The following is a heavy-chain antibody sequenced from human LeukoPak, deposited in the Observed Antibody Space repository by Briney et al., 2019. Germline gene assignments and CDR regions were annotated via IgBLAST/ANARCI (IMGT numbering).Heavy chain of an antibody. D-gene: IGHD1-26*01. J-gene: IGHJ3*01. CDR2: ISIGGDT. CDR3: ASAHVGAGLAFDV. V-gene: IGHV3-13*02. Sequence: GGALRLSCAASGLTFSNYDMHWVRQPQGKGLEWVAAISIGGDTYYTACVKGRVTISTENAKNSLYLQMNSLRPGNTAVYYCASAHVGAGLAFDVWGQGTMVTVSS. CDR1: GLTFSNYD.